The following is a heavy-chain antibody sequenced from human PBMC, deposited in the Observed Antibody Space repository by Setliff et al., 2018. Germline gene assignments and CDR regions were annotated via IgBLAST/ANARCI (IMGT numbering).Heavy chain of an antibody. CDR3: ARDHVYGSQYYYYYYGMDV. CDR2: IKQDGSEK. Sequence: AGGSLRLSCAASGFTFSRYWMSWVRQAPGKGLEWVANIKQDGSEKYYVDSVKGRFTISRDNAKNSLYLQMNSLRAEDTAVYYCARDHVYGSQYYYYYYGMDVWGQGTTVT. D-gene: IGHD3-10*01. V-gene: IGHV3-7*01. CDR1: GFTFSRYW. J-gene: IGHJ6*02.